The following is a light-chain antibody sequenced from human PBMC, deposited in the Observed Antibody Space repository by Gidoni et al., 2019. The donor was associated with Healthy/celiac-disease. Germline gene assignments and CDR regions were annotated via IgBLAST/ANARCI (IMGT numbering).Light chain of an antibody. CDR2: KAS. V-gene: IGKV1-5*03. Sequence: DIQMTQSPSTLSASVGDRVTITCRASQSISSWLAWYQQKPGKAPKLLIYKASSLESGVPSRFSGSGSAAEFSLTISSLQPDDFATFYCQQYNSYSMYTFXQXTKLEIK. CDR1: QSISSW. CDR3: QQYNSYSMYT. J-gene: IGKJ2*01.